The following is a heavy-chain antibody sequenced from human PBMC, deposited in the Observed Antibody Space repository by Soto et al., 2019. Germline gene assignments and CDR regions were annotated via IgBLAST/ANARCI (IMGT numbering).Heavy chain of an antibody. CDR3: ARSPYWYDRSGYIVSVDY. J-gene: IGHJ4*02. D-gene: IGHD3-22*01. CDR1: GFTFSSYE. CDR2: ISSSGDII. V-gene: IGHV3-48*03. Sequence: GVSLILSCTASGFTFSSYEMNWVRQAPGKGLEWISYISSSGDIIYYADSVKGRFTISRDNAKNSLFLQMSSLRAEDTAVYYCARSPYWYDRSGYIVSVDYWGQGNLVTVYS.